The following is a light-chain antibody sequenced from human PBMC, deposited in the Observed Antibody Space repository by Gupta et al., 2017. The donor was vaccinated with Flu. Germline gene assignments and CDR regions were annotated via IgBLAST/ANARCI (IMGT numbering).Light chain of an antibody. Sequence: QSVLTQPPSASGNPGQRVTISCSGSSSNIGSNYVYWYQQLPGTAPKLLIYRNNQRPSGVPDRFSGSKSGPSASLAISGLRSEDEADYYCAAWDDSLSGQGVFGGGTKLTVL. CDR3: AAWDDSLSGQGV. CDR1: SSNIGSNY. J-gene: IGLJ3*02. CDR2: RNN. V-gene: IGLV1-47*01.